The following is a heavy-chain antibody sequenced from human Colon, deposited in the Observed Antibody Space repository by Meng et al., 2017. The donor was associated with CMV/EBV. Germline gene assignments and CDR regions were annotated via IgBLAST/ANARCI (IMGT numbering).Heavy chain of an antibody. V-gene: IGHV4-39*07. CDR1: GGSVNRNTYY. CDR3: VRDHGSSSWFFY. CDR2: IFDSGSA. D-gene: IGHD6-13*01. Sequence: PLKESGPGLVKPSETLSLTCTASGGSVNRNTYYWGWIRQPPGKSLEWIGTIFDSGSAFYNPSLQSRVSVSIDMSRNQLSLSLSSVTAADTAVYYCVRDHGSSSWFFYWGQGTLVTVSS. J-gene: IGHJ4*02.